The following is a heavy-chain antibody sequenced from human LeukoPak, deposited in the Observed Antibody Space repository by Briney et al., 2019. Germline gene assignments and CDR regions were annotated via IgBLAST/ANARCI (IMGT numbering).Heavy chain of an antibody. Sequence: ASVKVSCKASGYTFNGYYMHWVRQAPRQGLEWMGWINPNSGGTNYAQKFQGRVTMTRDTSISTAYMELSRLRSDDTAVYYCARGTTKRVLRYFDWLGTRRPYYFDYWGQGTLVTVSS. V-gene: IGHV1-2*02. J-gene: IGHJ4*02. CDR1: GYTFNGYY. CDR3: ARGTTKRVLRYFDWLGTRRPYYFDY. D-gene: IGHD3-9*01. CDR2: INPNSGGT.